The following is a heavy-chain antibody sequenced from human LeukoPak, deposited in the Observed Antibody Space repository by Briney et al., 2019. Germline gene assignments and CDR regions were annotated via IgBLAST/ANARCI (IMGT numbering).Heavy chain of an antibody. CDR2: ISGSGGST. V-gene: IGHV3-23*01. J-gene: IGHJ4*02. CDR3: ARVGEMATITSFDY. CDR1: GFTFSSYA. D-gene: IGHD5-24*01. Sequence: GXXLRLSCAASGFTFSSYAMSWVRQAPGKGLEWVSAISGSGGSTYYADSVRGRFTISRDNSKNTLYLQMNSLRAEDTAVYYCARVGEMATITSFDYWGQGTLVTVSS.